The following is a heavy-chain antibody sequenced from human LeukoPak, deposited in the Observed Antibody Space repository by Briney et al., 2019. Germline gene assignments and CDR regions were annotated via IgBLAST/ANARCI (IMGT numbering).Heavy chain of an antibody. Sequence: PSETLSLTCAVYGRSFIGYYWSWIRPPPGKGLDWIGEINHSGSTNYNPSLKSRVTISVDTSKNQFSLKLSSVTAADTAVYYCARWRYDSSGYSYYYYYMDVWGKGTTVTVSS. CDR2: INHSGST. D-gene: IGHD3-22*01. CDR3: ARWRYDSSGYSYYYYYMDV. V-gene: IGHV4-34*01. CDR1: GRSFIGYY. J-gene: IGHJ6*03.